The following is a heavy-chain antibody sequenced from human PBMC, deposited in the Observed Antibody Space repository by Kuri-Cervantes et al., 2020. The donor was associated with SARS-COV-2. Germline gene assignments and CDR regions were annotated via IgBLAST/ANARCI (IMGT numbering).Heavy chain of an antibody. CDR3: ARGAVAGEWGFDY. D-gene: IGHD6-19*01. V-gene: IGHV1-69*13. CDR1: GGTFSSYA. Sequence: SVKVSCKASGGTFSSYAISWVRQAPGQGLEWMGGIIPIFGTANYAQKFQGRVTITADESTSTAYMELSSLRSGDTAVYYCARGAVAGEWGFDYWGQGTLVTVSS. CDR2: IIPIFGTA. J-gene: IGHJ4*02.